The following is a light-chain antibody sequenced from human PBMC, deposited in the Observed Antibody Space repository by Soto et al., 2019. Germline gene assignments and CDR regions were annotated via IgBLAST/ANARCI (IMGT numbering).Light chain of an antibody. V-gene: IGLV1-44*01. CDR1: RSNIGSNT. CDR3: AAWDDSLHGSYV. CDR2: SNN. J-gene: IGLJ1*01. Sequence: QSVLTQPPSTSGTPGQRVTISCSGSRSNIGSNTVTWYQQLPGTAPKLLIYSNNQRPSGVPDRFSGSKSGTSASLAISGLQSEDEADYYCAAWDDSLHGSYVFGNGTKVTVL.